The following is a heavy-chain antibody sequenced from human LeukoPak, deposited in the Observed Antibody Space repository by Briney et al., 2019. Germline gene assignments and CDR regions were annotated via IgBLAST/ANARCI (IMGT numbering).Heavy chain of an antibody. CDR3: ARGVGAEIAGNY. CDR2: VDRRGSI. CDR1: GGSFGSYY. V-gene: IGHV4-34*01. Sequence: SETLSLTRAVYGGSFGSYYWSWVRQPPGKGLEWIGEVDRRGSINYNPSLKSRLTISMDTSKTQFSLQLSSVTAADTAVYYCARGVGAEIAGNYWGQGTLVTVSS. J-gene: IGHJ4*02. D-gene: IGHD1-26*01.